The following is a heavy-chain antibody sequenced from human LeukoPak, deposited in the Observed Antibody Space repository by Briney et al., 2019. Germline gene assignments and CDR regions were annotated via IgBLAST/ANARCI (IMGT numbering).Heavy chain of an antibody. D-gene: IGHD3-22*01. Sequence: GGSLRLSCAASGFTFSSYGMSWVRQAPGKGLEWVSAISGSGGSTYYADSVKGRLTISRDNSKNTLYLQMNSLRAEDTAVYYCAKVLQPFDSSGYYYGVDYWGQGTLVTVSS. V-gene: IGHV3-23*01. J-gene: IGHJ4*02. CDR1: GFTFSSYG. CDR3: AKVLQPFDSSGYYYGVDY. CDR2: ISGSGGST.